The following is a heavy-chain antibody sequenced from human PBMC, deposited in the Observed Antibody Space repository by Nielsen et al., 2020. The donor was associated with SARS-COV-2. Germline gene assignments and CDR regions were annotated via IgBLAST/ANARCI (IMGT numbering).Heavy chain of an antibody. CDR3: ASRYCSSTSCYRSNGMDV. CDR2: IVPIFGTA. J-gene: IGHJ6*02. V-gene: IGHV1-69*01. Sequence: WVRQAPGQGLEWMGGIVPIFGTANYAQKFQGRVTITADESTSTAYMELSSLRSEDTAVYYCASRYCSSTSCYRSNGMDVWGQGTTVTVSS. D-gene: IGHD2-2*01.